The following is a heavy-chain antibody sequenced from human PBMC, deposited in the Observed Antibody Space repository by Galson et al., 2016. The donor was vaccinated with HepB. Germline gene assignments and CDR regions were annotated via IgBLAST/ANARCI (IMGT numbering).Heavy chain of an antibody. J-gene: IGHJ6*04. CDR1: GFTLSDYP. V-gene: IGHV3-23*01. CDR2: IDGDGGAT. CDR3: ARDLSEWLITSGQNYYYGMDV. Sequence: SLRLSCAASGFTLSDYPMNWVRQAPGKGLEWISTIDGDGGATFFADSVEGRFTISRDNSENTLYLQMSSLTADDSAIYYCARDLSEWLITSGQNYYYGMDVWGKGTTVTVSS. D-gene: IGHD3-3*01.